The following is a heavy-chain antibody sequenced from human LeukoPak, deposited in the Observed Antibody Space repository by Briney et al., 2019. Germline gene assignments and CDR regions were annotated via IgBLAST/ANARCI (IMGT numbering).Heavy chain of an antibody. V-gene: IGHV3-53*01. D-gene: IGHD4/OR15-4a*01. CDR2: IYSGTI. CDR3: ARRAGAYSHPYDY. J-gene: IGHJ4*02. Sequence: GGSLRLSCTISGFTVSSNSMSWVRQAPGKGLEWVSFIYSGTIHYSDSVKGRFTISRDNSKNTLYLQMNSLRAEDTAVYYCARRAGAYSHPYDYWGQGTLVTVSS. CDR1: GFTVSSNS.